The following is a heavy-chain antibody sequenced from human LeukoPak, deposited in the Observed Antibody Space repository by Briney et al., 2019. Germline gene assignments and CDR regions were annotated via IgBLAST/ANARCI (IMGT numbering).Heavy chain of an antibody. CDR1: GFTFSTYW. D-gene: IGHD5-24*01. CDR3: AREVATIDY. CDR2: INSDGSST. V-gene: IGHV3-74*01. Sequence: PGGSLRLSCAASGFTFSTYWMHWIRQAPGKGLVWVSRINSDGSSTSYADSVKGRFTIPRDNAKDTLYLQMNSLRVEDTAVYHCAREVATIDYWGQGTLVTVSS. J-gene: IGHJ4*02.